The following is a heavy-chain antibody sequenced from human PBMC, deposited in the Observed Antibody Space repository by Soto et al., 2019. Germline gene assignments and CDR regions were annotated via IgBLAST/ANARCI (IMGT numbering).Heavy chain of an antibody. CDR3: ARDLLYYYDSSGPVF. Sequence: ASVKVSCKASGYTFTSYYMHWVRQAPGQGLEWMGIINPSGGSTSYAQKFQGRVTMTRDTSTSTVYMELSSLRSEDTAVYYWARDLLYYYDSSGPVFWGQGTLVTVSS. V-gene: IGHV1-46*01. D-gene: IGHD3-22*01. J-gene: IGHJ4*02. CDR2: INPSGGST. CDR1: GYTFTSYY.